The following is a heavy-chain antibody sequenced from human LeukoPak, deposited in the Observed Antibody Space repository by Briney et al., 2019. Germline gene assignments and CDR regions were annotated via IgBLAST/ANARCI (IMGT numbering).Heavy chain of an antibody. CDR1: GFTVSSNY. D-gene: IGHD3-10*01. J-gene: IGHJ4*02. CDR2: IYSGGST. CDR3: ARDVWFSSNFDY. V-gene: IGHV3-66*02. Sequence: GGSLRLSXAASGFTVSSNYMSWVRQAPGKGLEWVSVIYSGGSTYYADSVKGRFTISRDNSKNTLYLQMNSLRAEDTAVYYCARDVWFSSNFDYWGQGTLVTVSS.